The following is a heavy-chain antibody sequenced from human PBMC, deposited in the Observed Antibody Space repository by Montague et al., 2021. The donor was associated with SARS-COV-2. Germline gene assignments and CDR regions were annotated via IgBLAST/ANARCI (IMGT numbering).Heavy chain of an antibody. V-gene: IGHV3-33*06. J-gene: IGHJ3*02. CDR2: IGYDGSNK. CDR1: GFTFSSYG. CDR3: AKAYYGDYLIDAFDI. D-gene: IGHD4-17*01. Sequence: SLRLSCPASGFTFSSYGMHWVRQAPGKGLEWVAVIGYDGSNKYYADSVKGRFTISRDNSKNTLYLQMNSLRAEDTAVYYCAKAYYGDYLIDAFDIWGQGTMVTVSS.